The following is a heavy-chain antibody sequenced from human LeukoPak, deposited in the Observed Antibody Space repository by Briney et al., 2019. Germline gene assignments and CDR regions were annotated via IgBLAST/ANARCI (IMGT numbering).Heavy chain of an antibody. CDR1: GGSISSNTYY. CDR2: IYYTGST. CDR3: ARPSYYYYMDV. J-gene: IGHJ6*03. V-gene: IGHV4-39*01. Sequence: PSETLSLTCTVSGGSISSNTYYWGWIRQPPGKGLEWIGGIYYTGSTYYNPSLKSRVTISVDTSKNQFSLKLSSVTAADTAVYCCARPSYYYYMDVWGKGTTVTISS.